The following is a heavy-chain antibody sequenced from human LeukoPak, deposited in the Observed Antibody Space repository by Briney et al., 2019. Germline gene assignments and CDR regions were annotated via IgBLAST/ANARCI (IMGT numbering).Heavy chain of an antibody. D-gene: IGHD1-14*01. CDR1: GGTFSSYA. V-gene: IGHV1-18*01. CDR2: ISAYNGNT. CDR3: ARVMPGAYLDY. Sequence: ASVKVSCKASGGTFSSYAISWVRQAPGQGLEWMGWISAYNGNTNYAQKLQGRVTMTTDTSTSTAYMELRSLRSDDTAVYYCARVMPGAYLDYWGQGTLVTVSS. J-gene: IGHJ4*02.